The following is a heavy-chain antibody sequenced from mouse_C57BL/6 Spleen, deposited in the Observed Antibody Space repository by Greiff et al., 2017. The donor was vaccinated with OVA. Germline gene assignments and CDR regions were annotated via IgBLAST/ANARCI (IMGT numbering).Heavy chain of an antibody. Sequence: VQLQQSGAELVRPGASVTLSCKASGYTFTDYEMPWVKQTPVHGLEWIGAIDPETGGTAYNQKFKGKAILTADKSSSTAYMELRSLTSEDSAVYYCTRKGDYDRTVFAYWGQGTLVTVSA. CDR3: TRKGDYDRTVFAY. V-gene: IGHV1-15*01. D-gene: IGHD2-4*01. CDR2: IDPETGGT. CDR1: GYTFTDYE. J-gene: IGHJ3*01.